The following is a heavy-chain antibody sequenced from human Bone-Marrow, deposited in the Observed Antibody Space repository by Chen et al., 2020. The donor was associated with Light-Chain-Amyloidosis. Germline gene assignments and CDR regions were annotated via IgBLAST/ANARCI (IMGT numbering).Heavy chain of an antibody. CDR3: ARDGGRIHPYYNGMDV. D-gene: IGHD3-16*01. Sequence: QVQLRESGPGLVKPSQTLSLTCIVSGGSIRSDGYYWSWVRQQPGKGLEWIGYIDDRGSTYHNPSLKSRVSISVDTSKNEFSLKVSSVTAADTAVYYCARDGGRIHPYYNGMDVWGQGTTVSVSS. J-gene: IGHJ6*02. CDR1: GGSIRSDGYY. CDR2: IDDRGST. V-gene: IGHV4-31*03.